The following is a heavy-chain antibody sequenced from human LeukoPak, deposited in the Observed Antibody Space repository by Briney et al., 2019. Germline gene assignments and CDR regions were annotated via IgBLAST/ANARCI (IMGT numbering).Heavy chain of an antibody. J-gene: IGHJ4*02. D-gene: IGHD6-13*01. CDR1: GFTFSSYG. V-gene: IGHV3-33*08. CDR2: IWYDGSNK. Sequence: GGSLRLSCSASGFTFSSYGMHWVRQAPGKGLEWVAVIWYDGSNKYYADSVKGRFTISRDNSKNTLYLQMNSLRAEDTAVYYCTRIPSSTSSWYYFDYWGQGTLVTVSS. CDR3: TRIPSSTSSWYYFDY.